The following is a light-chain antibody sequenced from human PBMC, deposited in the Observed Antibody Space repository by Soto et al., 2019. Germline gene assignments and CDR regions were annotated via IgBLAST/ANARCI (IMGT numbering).Light chain of an antibody. CDR3: QQYDNYKPLT. V-gene: IGKV1-5*03. J-gene: IGKJ4*01. CDR1: QTISSW. CDR2: KAS. Sequence: DIQMTQSPSTLSGSVGDRVTITCRASQTISSWLAWYQQKPGKAPKLLIYKASTLKSGVPSRFSGSGSGTEFTLTISRLQPDDFANYYCQQYDNYKPLTFGGGTKVDIK.